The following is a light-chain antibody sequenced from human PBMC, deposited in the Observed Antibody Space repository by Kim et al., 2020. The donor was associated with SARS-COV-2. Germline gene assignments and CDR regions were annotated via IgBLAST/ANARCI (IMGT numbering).Light chain of an antibody. Sequence: EIVMTQSPATLSVSPGERATLSCRASQSVNNNLAWYQQKPGQAPRLLIYGASPRANGIPARFSGIGSGTEFTLTISSLHSEDFAVYYCQQYNNWPWTFGQGTKVDIK. CDR3: QQYNNWPWT. J-gene: IGKJ1*01. CDR1: QSVNNN. CDR2: GAS. V-gene: IGKV3-15*01.